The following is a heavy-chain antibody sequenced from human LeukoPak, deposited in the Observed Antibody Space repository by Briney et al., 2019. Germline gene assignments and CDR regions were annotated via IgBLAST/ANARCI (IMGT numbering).Heavy chain of an antibody. J-gene: IGHJ6*02. CDR3: ARGHYGMDV. CDR1: EFILSNWW. V-gene: IGHV3-7*01. CDR2: IKPDGSEN. Sequence: GGSLRLSCAASEFILSNWWMTWVRQAPGKGLEWVASIKPDGSENYYVDSVKGRFTVSRDNARSSLYLQMNSLRAGDTAVYYCARGHYGMDVWGQGTTVTVSS.